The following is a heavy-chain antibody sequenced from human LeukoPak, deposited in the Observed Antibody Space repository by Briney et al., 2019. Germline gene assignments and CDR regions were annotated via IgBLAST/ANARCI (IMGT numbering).Heavy chain of an antibody. D-gene: IGHD1-20*01. CDR1: GFTFSDYA. J-gene: IGHJ4*02. CDR2: FSASGRP. Sequence: GGSLRLSCAASGFTFSDYAMSWVRQAPGKGLEWVSAFSASGRPYYADSVKGRFTISRDNRRNTVSLQMVSLRAEDTAIYYCAKDWFDISGAYWSTMPVFDYWGQGILVTVSS. V-gene: IGHV3-23*01. CDR3: AKDWFDISGAYWSTMPVFDY.